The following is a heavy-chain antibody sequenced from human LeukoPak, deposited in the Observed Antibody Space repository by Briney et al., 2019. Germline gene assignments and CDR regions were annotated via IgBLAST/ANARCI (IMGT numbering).Heavy chain of an antibody. Sequence: ASVNVSCKASGYTFTGYYMHWVRQATGQGLEWMGWINPNSGGTNYARKFQGRVTMTRDTSISTAYMELSRLRSDDTAVYYCARDAAAHYIVDYYDYMDDWGKGTTVTISS. D-gene: IGHD3-16*02. V-gene: IGHV1-2*02. J-gene: IGHJ6*03. CDR2: INPNSGGT. CDR1: GYTFTGYY. CDR3: ARDAAAHYIVDYYDYMDD.